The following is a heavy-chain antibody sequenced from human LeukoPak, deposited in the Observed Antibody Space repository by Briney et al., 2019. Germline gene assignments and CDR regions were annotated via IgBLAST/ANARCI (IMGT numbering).Heavy chain of an antibody. CDR1: GGSVSSTTYY. V-gene: IGHV4-39*07. Sequence: SETLSLTCTVSGGSVSSTTYYWSWIRQPPGKGLEWIASINYSGSTYYNPSLKSRVTISVDTSKNQFSLKLSSVTAADTAVYYCARSKWDSSSWYSDVFDYWGQGTLVTVSS. D-gene: IGHD6-13*01. CDR2: INYSGST. J-gene: IGHJ4*02. CDR3: ARSKWDSSSWYSDVFDY.